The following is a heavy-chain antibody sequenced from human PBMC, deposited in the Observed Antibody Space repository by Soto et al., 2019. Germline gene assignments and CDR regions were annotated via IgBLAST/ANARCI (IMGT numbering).Heavy chain of an antibody. V-gene: IGHV5-10-1*01. Sequence: LGESLKISCKGSGYSFTSYWISWVRQMPGKGLEWMGRIDPSDSYTNYSPSFQGHATISADKSISTAYLQWSSLKASDTAMYYCARHMDSYGPLFDYWGQGTLVTVSS. CDR2: IDPSDSYT. J-gene: IGHJ4*02. CDR1: GYSFTSYW. D-gene: IGHD5-18*01. CDR3: ARHMDSYGPLFDY.